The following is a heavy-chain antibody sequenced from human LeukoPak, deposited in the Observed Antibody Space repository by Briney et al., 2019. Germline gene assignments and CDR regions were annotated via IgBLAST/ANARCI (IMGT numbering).Heavy chain of an antibody. CDR1: GFTFSTYW. V-gene: IGHV3-74*01. Sequence: PGGSLRLSCAASGFTFSTYWMHWVRQAPGKGLVWVSRVNGDGSSTNYADSVKGRVTISRDNAKNTLYLQMNSLRAEDTAVYYCARDGIAAVDFDYWGQGILVTVSS. CDR3: ARDGIAAVDFDY. CDR2: VNGDGSST. J-gene: IGHJ4*02. D-gene: IGHD6-13*01.